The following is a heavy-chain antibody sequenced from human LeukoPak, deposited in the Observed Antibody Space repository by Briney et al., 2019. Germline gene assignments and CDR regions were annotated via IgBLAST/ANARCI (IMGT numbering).Heavy chain of an antibody. CDR2: ISGSGGSA. J-gene: IGHJ4*02. CDR1: GFTFTNYA. CDR3: AKDNYYDSNGPTFFDY. D-gene: IGHD3-22*01. V-gene: IGHV3-23*01. Sequence: GGSLRLSCAASGFTFTNYAMSWVRLAPGKGLEWVSGISGSGGSAHYADSVKGRFTISRDSSRSTLDLQMNSLRAEDTAVYYCAKDNYYDSNGPTFFDYWGQGTLVTVSS.